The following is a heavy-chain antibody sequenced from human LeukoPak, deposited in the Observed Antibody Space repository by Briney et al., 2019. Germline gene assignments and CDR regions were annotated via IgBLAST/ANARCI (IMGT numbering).Heavy chain of an antibody. CDR3: ARTETYYYDSSGNRPLRY. D-gene: IGHD3-22*01. CDR1: GYTFTGYY. V-gene: IGHV1-2*02. J-gene: IGHJ4*02. CDR2: INPNSGGT. Sequence: ASVKVSCKASGYTFTGYYMHWVRQAPGQGLEWMGWINPNSGGTNYAQKFQGRVTMTRDTSISTAYMELSRLRSDDTAVYYCARTETYYYDSSGNRPLRYWGQGTLVTVSS.